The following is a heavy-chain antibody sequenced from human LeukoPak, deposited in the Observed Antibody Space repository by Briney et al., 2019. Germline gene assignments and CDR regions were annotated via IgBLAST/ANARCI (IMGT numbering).Heavy chain of an antibody. CDR3: ATGVVVAAIVLDP. CDR2: INPSGGST. J-gene: IGHJ5*02. Sequence: GASVKVSCKASGYTSTSYYMHWVRQAPGQGLEWMGIINPSGGSTSYAQKFQGRVTMTEDTSTDTAYMELSSLRSEDTAVYYCATGVVVAAIVLDPWGQGTLVTVSS. D-gene: IGHD2-15*01. V-gene: IGHV1-46*01. CDR1: GYTSTSYY.